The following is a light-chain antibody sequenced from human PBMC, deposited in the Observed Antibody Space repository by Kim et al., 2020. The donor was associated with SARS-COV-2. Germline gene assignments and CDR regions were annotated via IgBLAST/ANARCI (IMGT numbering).Light chain of an antibody. CDR2: SND. V-gene: IGLV1-44*01. J-gene: IGLJ1*01. CDR3: GVWDDSLDGYV. Sequence: GQRVTISCSGSSPNIGKNTVNWYQQLPGTGPKLLIYSNDQRPSGVPDRFSGSKSGTSASLAISGLQSEDEADYYCGVWDDSLDGYVFGSGTKVTVL. CDR1: SPNIGKNT.